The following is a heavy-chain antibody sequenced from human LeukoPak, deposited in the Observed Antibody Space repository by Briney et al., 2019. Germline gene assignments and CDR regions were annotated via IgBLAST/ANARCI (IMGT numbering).Heavy chain of an antibody. J-gene: IGHJ4*02. CDR2: INWYGGST. CDR1: GFTFDDYG. CDR3: AREGVRYDSTGYYYYDYFDY. D-gene: IGHD3-22*01. V-gene: IGHV3-20*04. Sequence: GGSLRLSCAASGFTFDDYGMSWVRQAPGKGLEGVSGINWYGGSTGYADSVKGRFTISRDNAKDSLYLQMNSLRAEDTALYYCAREGVRYDSTGYYYYDYFDYWGQGTLVTVSS.